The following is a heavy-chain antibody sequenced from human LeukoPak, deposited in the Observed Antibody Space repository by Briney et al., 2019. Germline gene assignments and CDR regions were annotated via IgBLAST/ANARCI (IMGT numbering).Heavy chain of an antibody. J-gene: IGHJ4*02. CDR3: ARLTTVTPQYDY. Sequence: PSETLSLTCTVSGVSISCDTYYWSWIRQPAGKGLEWIGRIYTSGTTTYNPSLKSRVTISVDTSKNQFSLKLSYVTAADTAMYYCARLTTVTPQYDYWGQGTLVTVSS. V-gene: IGHV4-61*02. D-gene: IGHD4-17*01. CDR2: IYTSGTT. CDR1: GVSISCDTYY.